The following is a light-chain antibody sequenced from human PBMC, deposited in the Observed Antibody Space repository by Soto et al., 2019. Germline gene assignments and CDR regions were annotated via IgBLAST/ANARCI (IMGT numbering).Light chain of an antibody. CDR3: QQYNHWPRT. Sequence: DIVMTQSPVTLSVSPGDRATLSCRASQSVGNNLAWFQQKPGQAPRLLIYGASAGATGITDRFSGSGFGPEFTITIISLQSEDLAVYYCQQYNHWPRTFGQGTKVEMK. CDR1: QSVGNN. CDR2: GAS. J-gene: IGKJ1*01. V-gene: IGKV3-15*01.